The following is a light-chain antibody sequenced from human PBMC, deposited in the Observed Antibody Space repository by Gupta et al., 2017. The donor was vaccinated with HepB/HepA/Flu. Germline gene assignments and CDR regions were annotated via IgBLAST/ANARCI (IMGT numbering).Light chain of an antibody. Sequence: QSALTQPRSVSGSPGQSVSISCTGTSGDVGNYNYVSCYQHHPGKAPNLIIFDVNKRPSGVPDRFSGSKSGNTASLTISGLQAEDEADYYCCSYAGNKFYVFGTETKVTVL. CDR3: CSYAGNKFYV. J-gene: IGLJ1*01. CDR1: SGDVGNYNY. V-gene: IGLV2-11*01. CDR2: DVN.